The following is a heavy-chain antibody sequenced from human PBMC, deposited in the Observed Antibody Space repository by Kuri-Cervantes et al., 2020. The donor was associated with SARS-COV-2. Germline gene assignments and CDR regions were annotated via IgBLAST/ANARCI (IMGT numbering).Heavy chain of an antibody. Sequence: GESLKISCAASHFTFSSYAFHWVRQAPGQGLEWVAAISYDGNNKYFADSVRGRFTVSRDNSKNTLYLEMDGLRAEDTAVYYCARHTQGDNWGQGTLVTVSS. CDR3: ARHTQGDN. CDR2: ISYDGNNK. V-gene: IGHV3-30*04. J-gene: IGHJ4*02. CDR1: HFTFSSYA.